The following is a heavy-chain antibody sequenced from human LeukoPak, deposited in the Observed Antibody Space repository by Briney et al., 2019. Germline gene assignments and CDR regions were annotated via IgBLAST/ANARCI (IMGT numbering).Heavy chain of an antibody. Sequence: GGSLRLSCAASGFTFSSYAMGWVRQAPGKGLEWVSAISGSGGSTYYADSVKGRFTISRDNSKNTLYLQMNSLRAEDTAVYYCAKGTMVRGVTSYFDYWGQGTLVTVSS. CDR1: GFTFSSYA. J-gene: IGHJ4*02. CDR3: AKGTMVRGVTSYFDY. D-gene: IGHD3-10*01. V-gene: IGHV3-23*01. CDR2: ISGSGGST.